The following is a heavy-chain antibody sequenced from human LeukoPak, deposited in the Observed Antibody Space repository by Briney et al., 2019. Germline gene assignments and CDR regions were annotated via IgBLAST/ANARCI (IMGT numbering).Heavy chain of an antibody. CDR2: ISSSSSYI. D-gene: IGHD4-17*01. CDR3: ARSGVYGDHRGHFDS. CDR1: GYSFTSYW. Sequence: GESLKISCKGSGYSFTSYWIGWVRQAPGKGLEWVSSISSSSSYIFYADSLKGRFTISRDDSKNTLYLQLNSLRAEDTAVYYCARSGVYGDHRGHFDSWGQGTLVTVSS. J-gene: IGHJ4*02. V-gene: IGHV3-21*01.